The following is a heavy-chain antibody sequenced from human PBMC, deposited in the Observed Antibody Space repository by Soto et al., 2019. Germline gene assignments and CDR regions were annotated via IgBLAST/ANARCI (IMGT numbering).Heavy chain of an antibody. Sequence: GGSLRLSCAASGFTFSSYWMHWVRRAPGKGLVWVSRINPDGSTTTYADSVKGRFTISRDNAKNTLYLQMNSLRAEDTAVYYCARRLPTTPFDSWGQGTLVTVSS. CDR1: GFTFSSYW. V-gene: IGHV3-74*01. CDR2: INPDGSTT. CDR3: ARRLPTTPFDS. J-gene: IGHJ4*02. D-gene: IGHD2-21*02.